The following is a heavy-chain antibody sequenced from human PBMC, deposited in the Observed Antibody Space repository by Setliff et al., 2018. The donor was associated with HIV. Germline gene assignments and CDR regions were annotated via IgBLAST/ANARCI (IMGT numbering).Heavy chain of an antibody. J-gene: IGHJ4*02. CDR2: VTSGGST. CDR3: AKGFRPVGTALLSGPTY. V-gene: IGHV3-23*01. CDR1: GFTFSSYA. D-gene: IGHD5-18*01. Sequence: GGSLRLSCAASGFTFSSYAMSWVRQTPEKGLEWVSIVTSGGSTYYADSAKGRFIISRDNSQNTLYLQMNSLRADDTAIYYCAKGFRPVGTALLSGPTYWGQGIRVTVSS.